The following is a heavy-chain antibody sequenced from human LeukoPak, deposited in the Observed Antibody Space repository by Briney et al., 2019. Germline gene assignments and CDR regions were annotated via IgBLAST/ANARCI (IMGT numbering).Heavy chain of an antibody. CDR3: ARARSSSWQSEWWFDP. CDR2: IYYSGST. V-gene: IGHV4-39*07. J-gene: IGHJ5*02. Sequence: PSETLSLTCTVSGGSISSSSYYWGWIRQPPGKGLEWIGSIYYSGSTYYNPSLKSRVTISVDTSKNQFSLKLSSVTAADTAVYYCARARSSSWQSEWWFDPWGQGTLVTVSS. D-gene: IGHD6-13*01. CDR1: GGSISSSSYY.